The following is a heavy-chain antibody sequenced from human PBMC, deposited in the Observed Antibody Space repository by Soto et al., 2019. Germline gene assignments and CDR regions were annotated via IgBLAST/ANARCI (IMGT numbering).Heavy chain of an antibody. CDR3: ARPEYSSSSYGMDV. V-gene: IGHV3-48*02. CDR1: GFTFSSYS. J-gene: IGHJ6*02. Sequence: EVQLVESGGGLVQPGGSLRLSCAASGFTFSSYSMNWVRQAPGKGLELVSYISSSSSTIYYADSVKGRFTISRDNAKNSLYLQMNSLRDEDTAVYYCARPEYSSSSYGMDVWGQGTTFTVSS. D-gene: IGHD6-6*01. CDR2: ISSSSSTI.